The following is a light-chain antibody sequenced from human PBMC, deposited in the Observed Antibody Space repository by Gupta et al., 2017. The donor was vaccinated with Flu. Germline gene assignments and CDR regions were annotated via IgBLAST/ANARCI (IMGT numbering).Light chain of an antibody. CDR2: GAS. Sequence: ERATLSCRASQSVSSNYLAWYQQKPGQAPRLLIYGASSRATGIPDRFSGSGSGTDFTLTISRLEPEDFAVYYCQLYGSSAKTFGQGTKLEIK. J-gene: IGKJ2*01. CDR1: QSVSSNY. CDR3: QLYGSSAKT. V-gene: IGKV3-20*01.